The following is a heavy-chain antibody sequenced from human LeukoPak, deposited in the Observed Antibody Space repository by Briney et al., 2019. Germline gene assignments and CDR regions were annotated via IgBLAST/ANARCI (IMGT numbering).Heavy chain of an antibody. CDR2: ISSSSSYI. D-gene: IGHD6-19*01. J-gene: IGHJ4*02. CDR1: GFTFSSYS. CDR3: ARVLGEYSSGWFDY. V-gene: IGHV3-21*01. Sequence: GGSLRLSCAASGFTFSSYSMNWVRQAPGKGLEWVSSISSSSSYIYYADSVKGRFTISRDNAKNSLYLQMNSLRAEDTAVYYCARVLGEYSSGWFDYWGQGTLVTVSS.